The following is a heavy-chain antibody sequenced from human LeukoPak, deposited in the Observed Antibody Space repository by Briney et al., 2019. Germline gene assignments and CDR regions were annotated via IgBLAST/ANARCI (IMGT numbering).Heavy chain of an antibody. Sequence: PGGSLRLSCVAAGFTFSSHDMHWVRQSTGERLEWVSAIGTADDTYYSGSVNGRFTVSREIAKNSFYLQMNSLSAGDTAVYYCAMGRRDGYNLPFDYWGQGTLVTVSS. J-gene: IGHJ4*02. D-gene: IGHD5-24*01. CDR2: IGTADDT. CDR3: AMGRRDGYNLPFDY. V-gene: IGHV3-13*01. CDR1: GFTFSSHD.